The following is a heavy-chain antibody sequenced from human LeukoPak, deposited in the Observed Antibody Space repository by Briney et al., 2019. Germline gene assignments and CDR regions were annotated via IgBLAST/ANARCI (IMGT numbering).Heavy chain of an antibody. Sequence: GESLKISCKASGYYFTAYWLGWVRQMPGKGLEWMGIIYPGNSDTRYSPSFQGQVTISVDKSITTAYLQWSSLKASDTAMYYCAKHTSAYWDAFDIWGQGTMVTVSS. CDR2: IYPGNSDT. D-gene: IGHD3-16*01. CDR1: GYYFTAYW. V-gene: IGHV5-51*01. J-gene: IGHJ3*02. CDR3: AKHTSAYWDAFDI.